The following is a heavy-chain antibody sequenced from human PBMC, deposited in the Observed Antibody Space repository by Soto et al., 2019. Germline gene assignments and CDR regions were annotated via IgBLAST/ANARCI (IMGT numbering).Heavy chain of an antibody. CDR3: AKSLYGYYYDSSGYYSDY. CDR1: GFTFSSYG. Sequence: GGSLRLSCAASGFTFSSYGMHWVRQAPGKGLEWVAVISYDGSNKYYADSVKGRFTISRDNSKNTLYLQMNSLRAEDTAVYYCAKSLYGYYYDSSGYYSDYLGQGTLVTVSS. CDR2: ISYDGSNK. V-gene: IGHV3-30*18. J-gene: IGHJ4*02. D-gene: IGHD3-22*01.